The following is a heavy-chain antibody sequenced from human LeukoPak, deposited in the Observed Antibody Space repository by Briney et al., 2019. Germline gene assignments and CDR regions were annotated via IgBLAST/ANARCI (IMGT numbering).Heavy chain of an antibody. Sequence: PSETLSLTCAVSGGSISSSNWWSWDRQPPGKGLEWIGEIYHSGSTNYNPSLKSRVTMSVDTSKNQFSLKLSSVTAADTAVYYCARHYCGGDCHSRWYFDLWGRGTLVTVSS. CDR2: IYHSGST. J-gene: IGHJ2*01. V-gene: IGHV4-4*02. D-gene: IGHD2-21*02. CDR1: GGSISSSNW. CDR3: ARHYCGGDCHSRWYFDL.